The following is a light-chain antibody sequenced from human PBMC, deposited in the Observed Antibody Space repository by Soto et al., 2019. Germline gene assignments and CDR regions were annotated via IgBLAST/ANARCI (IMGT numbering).Light chain of an antibody. CDR1: TIGSKS. V-gene: IGLV3-21*02. J-gene: IGLJ1*01. CDR3: QVWHSSSDHPDV. CDR2: DDS. Sequence: SYELPQPPSVSVAPGQTARITCGGTTIGSKSVHWYQQKPGQAPVLVVYDDSDLPSGIPERFSGSNSGNTAILTISRVEAGDEADYDCQVWHSSSDHPDVCGTGTKLTVL.